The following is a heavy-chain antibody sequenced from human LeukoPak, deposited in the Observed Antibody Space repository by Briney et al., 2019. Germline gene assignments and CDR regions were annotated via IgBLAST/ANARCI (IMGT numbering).Heavy chain of an antibody. Sequence: GGSLRLSCAASGFTFSSYWMSWVRQAPGKGLEWVANIKQDGSEKYYMDSVKGRFTISRDNAKNSLYLQMNSLRAEDTAVYYCASLFRIGDTPAFDIWGQGTMVTVSS. V-gene: IGHV3-7*01. CDR2: IKQDGSEK. CDR1: GFTFSSYW. J-gene: IGHJ3*02. CDR3: ASLFRIGDTPAFDI. D-gene: IGHD3-10*01.